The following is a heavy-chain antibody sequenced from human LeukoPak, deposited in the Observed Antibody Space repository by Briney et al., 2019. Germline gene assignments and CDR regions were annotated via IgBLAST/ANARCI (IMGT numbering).Heavy chain of an antibody. CDR2: ISSSSSHT. CDR1: GFTFSDYY. Sequence: KPGGSLRLSCAASGFTFSDYYMSWIRQAPGKGLEWVSYISSSSSHTNYAESVKGRFTISRDNAKNSLFLQMNSLRAEDTALYYCARDRGPYDSSGYYPYDAFDIWGQGTMVTVSS. J-gene: IGHJ3*02. CDR3: ARDRGPYDSSGYYPYDAFDI. V-gene: IGHV3-11*05. D-gene: IGHD3-22*01.